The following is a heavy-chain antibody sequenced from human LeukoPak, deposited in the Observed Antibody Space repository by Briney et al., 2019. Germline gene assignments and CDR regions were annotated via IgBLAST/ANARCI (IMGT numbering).Heavy chain of an antibody. D-gene: IGHD3-10*01. Sequence: GGSLRLSCAASGFTFSSYSMNWVRQAPGKGLEWVSAISGSGGSTYYADSVKGRFTISRDNSKNTLYLQMNSLRAEDTAVYYCAKDRSFGSGSYYKTPPYFDYWGQGTLVTVSS. CDR1: GFTFSSYS. CDR3: AKDRSFGSGSYYKTPPYFDY. V-gene: IGHV3-23*01. J-gene: IGHJ4*02. CDR2: ISGSGGST.